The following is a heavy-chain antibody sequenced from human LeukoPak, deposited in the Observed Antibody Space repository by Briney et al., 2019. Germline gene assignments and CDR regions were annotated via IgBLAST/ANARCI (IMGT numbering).Heavy chain of an antibody. J-gene: IGHJ5*02. D-gene: IGHD3-3*01. V-gene: IGHV1-69*01. CDR2: IIPIFGTA. CDR1: GGTFTSYA. Sequence: SVKVSCKASGGTFTSYAISWVRQAPGQGLEWMGGIIPIFGTANYAQKFQGRVTITADESTSTVYMELSSLRSEDTAIYYCAKEAVTIFGLVRTQTTKHPHRFDPWGQGTLVTVSS. CDR3: AKEAVTIFGLVRTQTTKHPHRFDP.